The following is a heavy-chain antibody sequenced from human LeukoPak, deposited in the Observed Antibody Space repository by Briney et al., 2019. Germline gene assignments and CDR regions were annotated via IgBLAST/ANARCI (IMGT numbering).Heavy chain of an antibody. CDR1: GGSISSSNYF. CDR2: VYDSGSA. D-gene: IGHD3-10*01. Sequence: SETLSLTCTVSGGSISSSNYFWGWIRQPPGKGLEWIGSVYDSGSAYYNPSLKSQVTISVDTSKNQFALKLSSVTTADTAVYYCARQKYYYGSGSPQDKDYFDYWGQGTLVTVSA. V-gene: IGHV4-39*01. CDR3: ARQKYYYGSGSPQDKDYFDY. J-gene: IGHJ4*02.